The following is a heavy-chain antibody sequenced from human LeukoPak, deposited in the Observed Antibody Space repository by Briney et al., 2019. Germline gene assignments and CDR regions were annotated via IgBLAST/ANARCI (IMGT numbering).Heavy chain of an antibody. D-gene: IGHD6-19*01. J-gene: IGHJ6*02. V-gene: IGHV1-8*02. CDR3: ARPGYSSGWYTTYYYYYGMDV. CDR2: MNPNSGNT. CDR1: GYTFTGYY. Sequence: ASVKVSCKASGYTFTGYYMHWVRQAPGQGLEWMGWMNPNSGNTGYAQKFQGRVTMTRNTSISTAYMELSSLRSEDTAVYYCARPGYSSGWYTTYYYYYGMDVWGQGTTVTVSS.